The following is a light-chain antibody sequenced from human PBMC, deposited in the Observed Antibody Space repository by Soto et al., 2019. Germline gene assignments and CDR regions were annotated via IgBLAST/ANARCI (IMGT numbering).Light chain of an antibody. V-gene: IGLV1-44*01. Sequence: VLTQPPSAYGTPGQRVTISCSGSSSNIGSNTVNWYQHLPGTAPKLLIYSINQRPSGVPDRFSGSKSGTSASLAISGLQSEDEADYYCAAWDDSVTGWVFGGGTKLTVL. J-gene: IGLJ3*02. CDR1: SSNIGSNT. CDR2: SIN. CDR3: AAWDDSVTGWV.